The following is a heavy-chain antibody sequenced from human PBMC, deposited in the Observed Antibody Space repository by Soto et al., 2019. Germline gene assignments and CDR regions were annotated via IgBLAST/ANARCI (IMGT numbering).Heavy chain of an antibody. CDR3: ARRGLMVRGVPFDY. CDR1: GGSISSSSYY. Sequence: SGTMSLTFTVCGGSISSSSYYWAWIRQPPGKGLEWIGSIYYSGSTYYNPSLKSRVTISVDTSKNQFSLKLSSVTAADTAVYYCARRGLMVRGVPFDYWGQGTLVTVSS. CDR2: IYYSGST. D-gene: IGHD3-10*01. J-gene: IGHJ4*02. V-gene: IGHV4-39*01.